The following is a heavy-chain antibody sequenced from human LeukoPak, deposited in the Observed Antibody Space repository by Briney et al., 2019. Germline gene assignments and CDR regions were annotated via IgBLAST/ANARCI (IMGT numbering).Heavy chain of an antibody. CDR2: INSDGINT. Sequence: GGSLRLSCAASGFTFSNYWMHWVRQAPGKGLVWVSRINSDGINTSYADSVKGRFTISRDNAKNTLYLQMNSLRAEDTAVYYCAKSWNYYDSSGDDALDIWGQGTMVTVSS. CDR1: GFTFSNYW. CDR3: AKSWNYYDSSGDDALDI. V-gene: IGHV3-74*01. J-gene: IGHJ3*02. D-gene: IGHD3-22*01.